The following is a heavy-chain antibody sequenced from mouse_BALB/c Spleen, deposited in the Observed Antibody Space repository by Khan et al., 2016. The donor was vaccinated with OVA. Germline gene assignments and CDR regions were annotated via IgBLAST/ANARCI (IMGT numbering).Heavy chain of an antibody. D-gene: IGHD2-2*01. CDR3: TRHGYVAWFTY. J-gene: IGHJ3*01. CDR1: GYSFTTYY. CDR2: IDPFSGGT. V-gene: IGHV1S135*01. Sequence: VQLRQSGPELMKPGASVKISCKASGYSFTTYYIHWVMQSHGKSLEWIGYIDPFSGGTTYNQKFKGKATLTVEKSSSTAYIHLSNLTSEVSAVYYCTRHGYVAWFTYWGQGTLVTVSA.